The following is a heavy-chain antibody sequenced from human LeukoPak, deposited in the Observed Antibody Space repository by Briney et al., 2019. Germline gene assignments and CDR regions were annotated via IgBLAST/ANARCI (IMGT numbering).Heavy chain of an antibody. Sequence: GGSLRLSCAASGFTVSSNYMNWVRQAPGKGLEWVSSISSSSSYIYYADSVKGRFTISRDNAKNSLYLQMNSLRAEDTAVYYCARRRYQLPPRGYYFDYWGQGTLVTVSS. J-gene: IGHJ4*02. CDR1: GFTVSSNY. D-gene: IGHD2-2*01. CDR3: ARRRYQLPPRGYYFDY. V-gene: IGHV3-21*01. CDR2: ISSSSSYI.